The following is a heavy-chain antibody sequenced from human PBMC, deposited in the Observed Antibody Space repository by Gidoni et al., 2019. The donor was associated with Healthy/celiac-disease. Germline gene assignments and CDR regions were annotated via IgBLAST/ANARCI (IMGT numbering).Heavy chain of an antibody. V-gene: IGHV3-48*03. Sequence: EVQLVESGGGLVQPGGSLRLSCAASGFTFSSYEMNWVRQAPGKGLEWVSYISRSGSTIYYADSVKGRFTISRDNAKNSLYLQMNSLRAEDTAVYYCARGLGITAMVMDVWGKGTTVTVSS. CDR2: ISRSGSTI. D-gene: IGHD5-18*01. CDR3: ARGLGITAMVMDV. J-gene: IGHJ6*04. CDR1: GFTFSSYE.